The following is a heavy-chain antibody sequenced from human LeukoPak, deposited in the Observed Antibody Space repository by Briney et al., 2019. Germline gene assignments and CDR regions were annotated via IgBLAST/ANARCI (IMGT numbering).Heavy chain of an antibody. CDR2: ISGSGGST. CDR1: GFTFSSYA. J-gene: IGHJ4*02. D-gene: IGHD1-26*01. CDR3: AKSRSLRELPTRYYFDY. Sequence: PGGSLRLSCAASGFTFSSYAMSWVRQAPGKGLEWVSAISGSGGSTYYADSVKGRFTISRDNSKNTLYLQMNSLRAEDTAVYYCAKSRSLRELPTRYYFDYWGQGTLVTVSS. V-gene: IGHV3-23*01.